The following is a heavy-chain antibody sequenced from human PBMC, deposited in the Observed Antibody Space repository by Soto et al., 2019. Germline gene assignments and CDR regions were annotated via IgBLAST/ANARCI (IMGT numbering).Heavy chain of an antibody. CDR1: GGSISSGDYY. J-gene: IGHJ5*02. CDR2: IYYSGST. CDR3: ARRFLEWLPNNWFDP. Sequence: PSETLSLTCTVSGGSISSGDYYWSWIRQPPGKGLEWIGYIYYSGSTYYNPSLKSRVTISVDTSKNQFSLKLSSVTAADTAVYYCARRFLEWLPNNWFDPWGQGTPVTVSS. D-gene: IGHD3-3*01. V-gene: IGHV4-30-4*01.